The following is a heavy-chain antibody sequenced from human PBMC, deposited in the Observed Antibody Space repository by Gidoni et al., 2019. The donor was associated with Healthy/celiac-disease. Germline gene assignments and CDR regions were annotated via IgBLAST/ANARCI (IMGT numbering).Heavy chain of an antibody. D-gene: IGHD3-9*01. CDR2: IIPILGIA. CDR3: ASLGTVAAYFDWPKSGRRGYGMDV. Sequence: QVQLVQSGAEVKTPGSSVQVSCKASGGTFSSYAISWVRQAPGQGLEWMGRIIPILGIANYAQKFQGRVTITADKSTSTAYMELSSLRSEDTAVYYCASLGTVAAYFDWPKSGRRGYGMDVWGQGTTVTVSS. J-gene: IGHJ6*02. V-gene: IGHV1-69*04. CDR1: GGTFSSYA.